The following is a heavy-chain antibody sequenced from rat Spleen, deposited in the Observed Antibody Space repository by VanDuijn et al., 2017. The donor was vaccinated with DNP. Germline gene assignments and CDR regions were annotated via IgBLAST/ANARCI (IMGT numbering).Heavy chain of an antibody. CDR1: GFTFSDYY. CDR3: ARHYGGYSYYWYFDF. CDR2: ISYDGSST. J-gene: IGHJ1*01. D-gene: IGHD1-11*01. V-gene: IGHV5-7*01. Sequence: EVQLVESGGGLVQPGRSLKLSCAASGFTFSDYYMAWVRQAPTRGLEWVATISYDGSSTYYRDSVKGRFTISRDNAKSTLYLQMDSLRSEDTATYYCARHYGGYSYYWYFDFWGPGTMVTVSS.